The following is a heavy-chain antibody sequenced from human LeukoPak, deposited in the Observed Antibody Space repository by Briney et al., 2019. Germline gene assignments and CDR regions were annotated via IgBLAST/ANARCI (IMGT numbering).Heavy chain of an antibody. V-gene: IGHV3-15*01. CDR2: IKSKTDGGTT. J-gene: IGHJ4*02. CDR1: GFTFRNAW. Sequence: PGGSLRLSCAASGFTFRNAWMSWVRQAPGEGLEWVGRIKSKTDGGTTDYAAPVKGRFTISRDDSKNTLDLQMNSLKTEDTAVYYCTTDRLRYFDWSVNDNFDYWGQGTLVTVSS. D-gene: IGHD3-9*01. CDR3: TTDRLRYFDWSVNDNFDY.